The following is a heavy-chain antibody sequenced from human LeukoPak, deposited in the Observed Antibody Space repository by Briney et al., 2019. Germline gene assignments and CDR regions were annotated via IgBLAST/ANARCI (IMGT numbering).Heavy chain of an antibody. CDR2: IYYSGST. J-gene: IGHJ4*02. V-gene: IGHV4-59*01. CDR3: ARSAYYYDGSDYYYFDY. Sequence: SEILSLTCTVSGGSISSYYWSWIRQPPGKGLEWIGYIYYSGSTNYNPSLKSRVTISVDTSKNQFSLKLSSMTAADTAVYYCARSAYYYDGSDYYYFDYWGQGTLVTVSS. D-gene: IGHD3-22*01. CDR1: GGSISSYY.